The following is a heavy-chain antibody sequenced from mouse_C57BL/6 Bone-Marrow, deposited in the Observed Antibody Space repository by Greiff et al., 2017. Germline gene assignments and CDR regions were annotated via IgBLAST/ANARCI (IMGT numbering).Heavy chain of an antibody. V-gene: IGHV1-52*01. Sequence: QVQLQQSGAELVRPGSSVKLSCKASGYTFTSYWMHWVKQRPIQGLEWIGNIDPSDSETHYNQKFKDKATLTVDKSSSTAYMQLSSLTSEDSAVYYCARYYYRAMDYWGQGTSVTVSS. CDR1: GYTFTSYW. CDR3: ARYYYRAMDY. J-gene: IGHJ4*01. D-gene: IGHD1-1*01. CDR2: IDPSDSET.